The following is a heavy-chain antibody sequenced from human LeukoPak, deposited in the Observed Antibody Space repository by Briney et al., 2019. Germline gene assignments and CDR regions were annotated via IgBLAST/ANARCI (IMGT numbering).Heavy chain of an antibody. CDR1: GGSISSYY. CDR3: ARVLAGYYYYYMDV. CDR2: IYYSGST. Sequence: SSETLSLTCTVPGGSISSYYWSWIRQPPGKGLEWIGYIYYSGSTNYNPSLKSRVTISVDTSKTQFSLKLSSVTAADTAVYYCARVLAGYYYYYMDVWGKGTTVTVSS. J-gene: IGHJ6*03. V-gene: IGHV4-59*01.